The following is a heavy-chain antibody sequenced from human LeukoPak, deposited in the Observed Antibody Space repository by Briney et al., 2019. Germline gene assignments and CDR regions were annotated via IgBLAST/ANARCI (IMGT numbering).Heavy chain of an antibody. CDR3: AKWGDYDVLTGYYVSDY. Sequence: GGSLRLSCAASGFTFSNAWMSWVRQAPGKGLDWVSAITGSGGNTYYADSVKGRFTISRDNSKNTLYLQMNSLRAEDTAVYYCAKWGDYDVLTGYYVSDYWGQGALVTVSS. J-gene: IGHJ4*02. D-gene: IGHD3-9*01. V-gene: IGHV3-23*01. CDR1: GFTFSNAW. CDR2: ITGSGGNT.